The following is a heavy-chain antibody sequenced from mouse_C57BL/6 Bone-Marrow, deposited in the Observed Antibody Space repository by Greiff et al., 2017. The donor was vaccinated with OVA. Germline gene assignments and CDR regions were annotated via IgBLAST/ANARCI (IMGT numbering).Heavy chain of an antibody. Sequence: VQLQQSGAELARPGASVKLSCKASGYTFTSYGISWVKQRTGQGLEWIGEIYPRSGNTYYNEKFKGKATLTADKSSSTAYMELRSLTSEDSAVYFCARGAGYRGSYAMDYWGQGTSVTVSS. D-gene: IGHD2-14*01. V-gene: IGHV1-81*01. CDR1: GYTFTSYG. CDR2: IYPRSGNT. J-gene: IGHJ4*01. CDR3: ARGAGYRGSYAMDY.